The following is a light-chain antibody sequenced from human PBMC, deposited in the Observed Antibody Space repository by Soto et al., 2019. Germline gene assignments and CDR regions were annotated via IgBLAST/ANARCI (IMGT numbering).Light chain of an antibody. CDR3: QQYNDNWT. J-gene: IGKJ1*01. Sequence: DIQMTLSRSTLSATVGDRVTITCRASQSISSWLAWYQQKPGTSPNLLIYKASTLQSGVPSRFSGSGSGTEFTLTISSLQPDDSATYYCQQYNDNWTFGQGTKVDIK. CDR1: QSISSW. CDR2: KAS. V-gene: IGKV1-5*03.